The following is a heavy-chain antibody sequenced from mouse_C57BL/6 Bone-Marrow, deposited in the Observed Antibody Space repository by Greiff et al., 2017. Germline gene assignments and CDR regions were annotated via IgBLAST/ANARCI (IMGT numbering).Heavy chain of an antibody. CDR1: GFTFSDYY. CDR2: ISNGGGST. V-gene: IGHV5-12*01. CDR3: ARPIYYYGSSPYYYAMDY. D-gene: IGHD1-1*01. J-gene: IGHJ4*01. Sequence: VESGGGLVQPGGSLKLSCAASGFTFSDYYMYWVRQTPEKRLEWVAYISNGGGSTYYPDTVKGRFTISRDNAKNTLYLQMSRLKSEDTAMYYCARPIYYYGSSPYYYAMDYWGQGTSVTVSS.